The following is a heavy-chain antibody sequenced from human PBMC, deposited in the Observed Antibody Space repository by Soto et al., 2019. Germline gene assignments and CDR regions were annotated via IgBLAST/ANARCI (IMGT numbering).Heavy chain of an antibody. V-gene: IGHV1-18*01. CDR1: GYTFTTSG. J-gene: IGHJ4*02. Sequence: QVQLVQSGAEVKKPGASVKVSCKASGYTFTTSGISWVRQAPGQGLEWMAMISAYNGNTNYAQNFQGRLTLTTDTHTSTAYMELRSLKSDDTATYYCARVRGGPADADYWGQGPLVTVSS. CDR2: ISAYNGNT. CDR3: ARVRGGPADADY. D-gene: IGHD2-2*01.